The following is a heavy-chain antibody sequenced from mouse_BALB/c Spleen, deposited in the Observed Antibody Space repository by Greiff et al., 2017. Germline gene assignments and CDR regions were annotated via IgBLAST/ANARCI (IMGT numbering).Heavy chain of an antibody. CDR2: IRLKSNNYAT. CDR1: GFTFSNYW. D-gene: IGHD1-1*01. CDR3: TRGTTVVAPFAY. Sequence: EVKLVESGGGLVQPGGSMKLSCVASGFTFSNYWMNWVRQSPEKGLEWVAEIRLKSNNYATHYAESVKGRFTISRDDSKSSVYLQMNNLRAEDTGIYYCTRGTTVVAPFAYWGQGTLVTVSA. V-gene: IGHV6-6*02. J-gene: IGHJ3*01.